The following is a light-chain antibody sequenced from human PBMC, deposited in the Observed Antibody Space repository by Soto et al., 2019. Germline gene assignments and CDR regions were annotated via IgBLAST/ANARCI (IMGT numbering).Light chain of an antibody. CDR3: QPYNNWPPIT. CDR1: QSVSSN. J-gene: IGKJ5*01. CDR2: GAS. V-gene: IGKV3-15*01. Sequence: EIVMTQSPATLSVSPGERATLSCRASQSVSSNLAWYQQKPGQAPRILIYGASTRATGIPARFSGSGSGTELTLTISSLQSEDFAVYYCQPYNNWPPITFGQGTRLEIK.